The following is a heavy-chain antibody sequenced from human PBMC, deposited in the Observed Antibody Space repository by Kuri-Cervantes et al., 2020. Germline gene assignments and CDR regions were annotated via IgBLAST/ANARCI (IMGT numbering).Heavy chain of an antibody. CDR1: GFTFSNAW. CDR3: TTDGTYSSSSADY. V-gene: IGHV3-15*01. Sequence: GESLKISCAASGFTFSNAWMSWVRQAPGKGLEWVGRIKSKTDGGTTDYAAPVKGRFTISRDDSKNTLYLQMNSLKTEDTAVYYCTTDGTYSSSSADYWGQGTLVTVSS. CDR2: IKSKTDGGTT. D-gene: IGHD6-6*01. J-gene: IGHJ4*02.